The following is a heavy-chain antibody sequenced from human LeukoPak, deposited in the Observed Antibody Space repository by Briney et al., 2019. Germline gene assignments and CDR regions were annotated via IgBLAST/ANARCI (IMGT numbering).Heavy chain of an antibody. CDR3: ARERGNDSSGYYHDAFDI. J-gene: IGHJ3*02. D-gene: IGHD3-22*01. V-gene: IGHV4-39*07. CDR2: IYYSGST. Sequence: SETLSLTCTVSGGSISSSSYYWGWIRQPPGKGLEWIGSIYYSGSTYYNPSLKSRVTISVDTSKNQFSLKLSSVTAADTAVYYCARERGNDSSGYYHDAFDIWGQGTMVTVSS. CDR1: GGSISSSSYY.